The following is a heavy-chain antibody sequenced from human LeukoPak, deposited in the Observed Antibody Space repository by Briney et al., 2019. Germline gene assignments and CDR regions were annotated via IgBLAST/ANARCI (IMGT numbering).Heavy chain of an antibody. V-gene: IGHV4-34*01. CDR3: ARGGSLSITMIVVVIPRAFDI. CDR2: INHSGST. J-gene: IGHJ3*02. Sequence: SETLSLTCAVYGGSFSGYYWSWIRQPPGKGLEWIGEINHSGSTNYNPSLKSRVTISVDTSKNQFSLKLSSVTAADTAVYYCARGGSLSITMIVVVIPRAFDIWGRGTIVTVSS. CDR1: GGSFSGYY. D-gene: IGHD3-22*01.